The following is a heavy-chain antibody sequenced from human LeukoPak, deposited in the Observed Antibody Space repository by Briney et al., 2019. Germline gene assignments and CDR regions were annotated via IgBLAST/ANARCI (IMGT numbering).Heavy chain of an antibody. CDR2: ISYDGSNK. Sequence: GGSLRLSCAASGFTFSSYAMHWVRQAPGKGLEWVAVISYDGSNKYYADSVKGRFTISRDNSKNTLYLQMNSLRAEDTAVYYCAKYGYCGGDCQFGGFDYWGQGTLVTVSS. J-gene: IGHJ4*02. D-gene: IGHD2-21*02. V-gene: IGHV3-30*18. CDR3: AKYGYCGGDCQFGGFDY. CDR1: GFTFSSYA.